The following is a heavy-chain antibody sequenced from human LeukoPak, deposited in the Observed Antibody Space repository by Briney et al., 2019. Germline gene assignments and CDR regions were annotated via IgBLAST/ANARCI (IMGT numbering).Heavy chain of an antibody. CDR2: ISSSSSSV. J-gene: IGHJ4*02. CDR1: GFSFSTYG. CDR3: AMPNDY. Sequence: GGSLRLSCAASGFSFSTYGMNWVRQAPGKGLEWVSYISSSSSSVYYADSVKGRFTISRDNAKHSLYLQMNSLRPEDTAVYYCAMPNDYWGQGTLVTVSS. V-gene: IGHV3-48*01.